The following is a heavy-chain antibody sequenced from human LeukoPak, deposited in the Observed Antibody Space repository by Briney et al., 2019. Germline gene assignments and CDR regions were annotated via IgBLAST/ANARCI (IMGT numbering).Heavy chain of an antibody. Sequence: SETLSLTCTVSGGSISSSTSGWGWYWGWIRQPPGKGLEWIGSIYYSGSTYYNPSLKGRVTISVDTSKNQFSMNLNSVTAADTAVYYCARASNLYGDDDAFDIWGQGTMVTVSS. CDR1: GGSISSSTSGWGWY. V-gene: IGHV4-39*07. D-gene: IGHD4-17*01. CDR3: ARASNLYGDDDAFDI. J-gene: IGHJ3*02. CDR2: IYYSGST.